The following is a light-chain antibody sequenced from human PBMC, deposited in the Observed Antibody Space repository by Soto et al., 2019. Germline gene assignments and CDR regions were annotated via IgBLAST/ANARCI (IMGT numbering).Light chain of an antibody. Sequence: QSVLTQPPSASGTPGQRVTISCSGSSSNIGSNTVNWYQQLPGTAPKLLIYSNNQRPSGVPDRFSGSKSRTSASLAISGLQSEYEADYDRAGWDGSLNGDGLGNGTKVTV. CDR2: SNN. J-gene: IGLJ1*01. CDR3: AGWDGSLNGDG. V-gene: IGLV1-44*01. CDR1: SSNIGSNT.